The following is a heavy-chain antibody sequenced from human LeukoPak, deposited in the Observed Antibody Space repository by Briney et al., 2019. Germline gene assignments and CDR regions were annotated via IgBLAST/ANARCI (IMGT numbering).Heavy chain of an antibody. D-gene: IGHD1-26*01. CDR1: GGSISRHY. J-gene: IGHJ3*02. CDR3: ARDRRRELLHAFDI. Sequence: SETLSLTCTVSGGSISRHYWSWIRQPPGKGLEWIAYIDYSGSTHYNPSLKSRVTISVDASKNQFSLKLSSVTAADTAVYHCARDRRRELLHAFDIWGQGTMVTVSS. V-gene: IGHV4-59*11. CDR2: IDYSGST.